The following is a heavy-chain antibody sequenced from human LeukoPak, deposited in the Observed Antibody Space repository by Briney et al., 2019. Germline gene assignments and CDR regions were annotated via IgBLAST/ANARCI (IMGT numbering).Heavy chain of an antibody. CDR2: ISSSSSYI. J-gene: IGHJ1*01. CDR1: GFTVSSNY. D-gene: IGHD1-14*01. V-gene: IGHV3-21*01. Sequence: GGSLRLSCAASGFTVSSNYMSWVRQAPGKGLEWVSSISSSSSYIYYADSVKGRFTISRDNAKNSLYLQMNSLRAEDTAVYYCARGPRNHGNYFQHWGQGTLVTVSS. CDR3: ARGPRNHGNYFQH.